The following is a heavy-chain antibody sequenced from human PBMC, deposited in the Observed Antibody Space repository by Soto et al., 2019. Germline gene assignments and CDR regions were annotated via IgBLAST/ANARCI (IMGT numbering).Heavy chain of an antibody. CDR1: GYSFTSYW. V-gene: IGHV5-51*01. D-gene: IGHD3-22*01. J-gene: IGHJ6*02. CDR2: IYPGDSDT. CDR3: ARDSSGYYYPGNGMDV. Sequence: GESLKISCKGSGYSFTSYWIGWVRQMPGKGLEWMGIIYPGDSDTRYSPSFQGQVTISADKSISTAYLQWSSLKASDTAMYYCARDSSGYYYPGNGMDVWGQGTTVTVSS.